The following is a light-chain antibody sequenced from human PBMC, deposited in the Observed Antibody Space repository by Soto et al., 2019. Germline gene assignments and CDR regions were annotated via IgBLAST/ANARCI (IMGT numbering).Light chain of an antibody. CDR2: EVN. CDR1: SGDVGGYNY. CDR3: QSYDSSLSGVL. J-gene: IGLJ2*01. V-gene: IGLV2-8*01. Sequence: QSALTQPPSASGSPGQSVTISCTGTSGDVGGYNYVSWYQQHPGKAPKLVIYEVNKRPSGVPDRFAGSKSGNTASLTVSGLQAEDEADYYCQSYDSSLSGVLFGGGTKVTVL.